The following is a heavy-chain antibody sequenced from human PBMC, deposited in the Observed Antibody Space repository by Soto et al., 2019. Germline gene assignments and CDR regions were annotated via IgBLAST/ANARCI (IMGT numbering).Heavy chain of an antibody. CDR1: GFTFSSYW. CDR2: INSDGSST. D-gene: IGHD3-9*01. CDR3: ARDPDYDILTGYFGPDY. Sequence: GGSLRLSCAASGFTFSSYWMHWVRQAPGKGLVWVSRINSDGSSTSYADSVKGRFTISRDNAKNTLYLQMNSLRAEDTAVYYCARDPDYDILTGYFGPDYWGQGTLVTVSS. J-gene: IGHJ4*02. V-gene: IGHV3-74*01.